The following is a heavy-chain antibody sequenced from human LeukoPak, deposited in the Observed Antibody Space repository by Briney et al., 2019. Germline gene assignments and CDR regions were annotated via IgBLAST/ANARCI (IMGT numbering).Heavy chain of an antibody. CDR3: ARLVRVGATISYFDY. J-gene: IGHJ4*02. D-gene: IGHD1-26*01. Sequence: PSQTLSLTCTVSGGSISSGDYYWSWIRQPPGKGLEWIGYIYYSGSTNYNPSLKSRVTISVDTSKNQFSLKLSSVTAADTAVYYCARLVRVGATISYFDYWGQGTLVTVSS. V-gene: IGHV4-61*08. CDR2: IYYSGST. CDR1: GGSISSGDYY.